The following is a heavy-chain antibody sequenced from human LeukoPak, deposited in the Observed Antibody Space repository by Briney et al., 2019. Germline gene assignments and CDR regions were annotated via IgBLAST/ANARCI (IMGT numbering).Heavy chain of an antibody. V-gene: IGHV3-30-3*01. J-gene: IGHJ4*02. D-gene: IGHD2-2*01. CDR1: GFPFSSYA. CDR2: ISIDGSSK. Sequence: GRSLRLSCEVSGFPFSSYAMHWVRQAPGKGLDWVASISIDGSSKYYADSVKGRFTISRDNSKNTLSLQMNSLRTEDTAVYYCARGLEYCSSTSCYPDYWGQGTLVTVSS. CDR3: ARGLEYCSSTSCYPDY.